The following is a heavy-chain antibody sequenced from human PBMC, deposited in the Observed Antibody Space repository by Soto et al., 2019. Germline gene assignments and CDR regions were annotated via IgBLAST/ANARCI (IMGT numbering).Heavy chain of an antibody. V-gene: IGHV3-20*01. CDR1: GFTFDDYG. CDR2: INWNGGST. Sequence: VQLVESGGGVVRPGGSLRLSCAASGFTFDDYGMSWVRQAPGKGLEWVSGINWNGGSTGYADSVKGRFTISRDNAKNSLYLQMNSLRAEDTALYHCARVPSLNPLLAAAGTNWYFDLWGRGTLVTVSS. CDR3: ARVPSLNPLLAAAGTNWYFDL. D-gene: IGHD6-13*01. J-gene: IGHJ2*01.